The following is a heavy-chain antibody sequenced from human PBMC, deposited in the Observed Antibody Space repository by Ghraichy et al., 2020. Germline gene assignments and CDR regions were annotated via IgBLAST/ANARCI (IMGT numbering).Heavy chain of an antibody. V-gene: IGHV3-23*01. Sequence: GESLNISCAASGFAFSNFAMSWVRQAPGEGLDWVSTITDNGDSTFFADSVKGRFTISRDNSKNTLYLQMTSLRAEDTAVYYCAKEGSSKWIYYYYGMDVWGQGTTVTVSS. CDR1: GFAFSNFA. D-gene: IGHD5-12*01. CDR2: ITDNGDST. CDR3: AKEGSSKWIYYYYGMDV. J-gene: IGHJ6*02.